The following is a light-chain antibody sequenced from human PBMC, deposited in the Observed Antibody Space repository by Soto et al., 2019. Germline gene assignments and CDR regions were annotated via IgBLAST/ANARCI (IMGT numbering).Light chain of an antibody. CDR1: QSVTSSY. CDR2: GAS. CDR3: QQYGSSPVT. J-gene: IGKJ1*01. V-gene: IGKV3-20*01. Sequence: EIVLTQSPGTLSLSPGERATLSCRASQSVTSSYLAWYQRKPGQAPRLLIYGASSRATGIPDRFSGSGSGTDFSLTISRLEPADFAVYYCQQYGSSPVTFGQGTKVEIK.